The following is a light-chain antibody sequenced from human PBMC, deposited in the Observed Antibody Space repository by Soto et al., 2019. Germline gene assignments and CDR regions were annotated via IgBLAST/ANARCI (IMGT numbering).Light chain of an antibody. CDR1: SSGVGSYKF. CDR3: CSYAGSTNV. Sequence: QSVLTQPASVSESPGQSITISCTGTSSGVGSYKFVSWYQHHPGKAPKLMIYEGSKRPSGVSDRFSGSKSGNTASLTISGLQADDEADYYCCSYAGSTNVFGTGTKVTVL. CDR2: EGS. V-gene: IGLV2-23*03. J-gene: IGLJ1*01.